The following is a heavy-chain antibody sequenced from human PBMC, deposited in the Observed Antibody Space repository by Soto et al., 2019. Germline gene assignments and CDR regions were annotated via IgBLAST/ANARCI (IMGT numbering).Heavy chain of an antibody. Sequence: ASVKVSCKASGYSFSSYYMHWVRQAPGQGLEWMGIINPSDGSTTYAQKFQGRVTMTRDTSTSAVYMELSSLRSEDTAVYYCARNRYDSSGYCNNFFDPWGQGTLVTVSS. V-gene: IGHV1-46*01. CDR2: INPSDGST. D-gene: IGHD3-22*01. CDR3: ARNRYDSSGYCNNFFDP. CDR1: GYSFSSYY. J-gene: IGHJ5*02.